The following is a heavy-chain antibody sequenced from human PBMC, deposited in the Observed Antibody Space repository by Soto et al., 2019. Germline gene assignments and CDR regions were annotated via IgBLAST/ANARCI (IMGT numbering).Heavy chain of an antibody. CDR2: FNPSDGST. CDR1: GYTFTNYY. Sequence: QVQLVQSGAEVQKPGASVKVYCKASGYTFTNYYMHWVRQAPGQGLEWMGIFNPSDGSTSFAQKFQGRVTMTRDTSTSTVYVELSSLRSEDTAMYYCARGGYSYGNWFDPLGQGTLVTVSS. V-gene: IGHV1-46*01. J-gene: IGHJ5*02. D-gene: IGHD5-18*01. CDR3: ARGGYSYGNWFDP.